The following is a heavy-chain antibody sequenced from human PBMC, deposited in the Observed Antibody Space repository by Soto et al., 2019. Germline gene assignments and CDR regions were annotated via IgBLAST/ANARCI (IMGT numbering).Heavy chain of an antibody. CDR2: ISAYNGDT. Sequence: ASVKVSCKASGYTFTSYDINWVRQATGQGLEWMGWISAYNGDTNYAQKLQARVTMTTDTSTTTAYMELRGLTSDDTAVYYCARGFCSGGICYPNDFWGQGTLVTVSS. CDR3: ARGFCSGGICYPNDF. J-gene: IGHJ4*02. D-gene: IGHD2-15*01. V-gene: IGHV1-18*01. CDR1: GYTFTSYD.